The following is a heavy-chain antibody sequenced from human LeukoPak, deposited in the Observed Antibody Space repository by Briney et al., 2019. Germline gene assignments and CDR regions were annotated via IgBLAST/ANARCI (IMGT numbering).Heavy chain of an antibody. CDR1: GGSISSSTNW. V-gene: IGHV4-4*02. J-gene: IGHJ4*02. D-gene: IGHD6-19*01. CDR2: IYHSGGT. Sequence: PSGTLSLTCAVSGGSISSSTNWWSWVRQPPGKGLEWIGEIYHSGGTNYNPSLKSRITISVDKSQNQFSLKVNSLTAADTAVYYCARVDDTDSSGWYLQHDYFDYWGQGTLVTVSS. CDR3: ARVDDTDSSGWYLQHDYFDY.